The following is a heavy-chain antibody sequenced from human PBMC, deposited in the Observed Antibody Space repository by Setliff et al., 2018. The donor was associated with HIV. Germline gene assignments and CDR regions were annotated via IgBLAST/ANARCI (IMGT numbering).Heavy chain of an antibody. CDR2: IYSGGST. CDR3: ARTRGYSGYDTEEQSYFDY. Sequence: GGSLRLSCAASGFTVSSNYMSWVRQAPGKGLEWVSVIYSGGSTYYADSVKGRFTISRDNSKNTLYLQMNSLRAEDTAVYYCARTRGYSGYDTEEQSYFDYWGQGTLVTVSS. J-gene: IGHJ4*02. D-gene: IGHD5-12*01. V-gene: IGHV3-53*01. CDR1: GFTVSSNY.